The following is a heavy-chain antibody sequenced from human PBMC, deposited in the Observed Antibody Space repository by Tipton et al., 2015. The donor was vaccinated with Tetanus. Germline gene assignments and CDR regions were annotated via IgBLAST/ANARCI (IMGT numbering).Heavy chain of an antibody. J-gene: IGHJ4*02. CDR1: GYNFNLYW. CDR3: AKVSAPGTIATGNFDY. D-gene: IGHD1-1*01. CDR2: IYPGDSDT. V-gene: IGHV5-51*01. Sequence: QSGPEVKEPGESLKISCQGSGYNFNLYWIAWVRQMPGKGLEWMGIIYPGDSDTTYSPSFQGQVTMSGDNSIRTAYLQWNSLRASDTATYYCAKVSAPGTIATGNFDYWGEGTPVTVSS.